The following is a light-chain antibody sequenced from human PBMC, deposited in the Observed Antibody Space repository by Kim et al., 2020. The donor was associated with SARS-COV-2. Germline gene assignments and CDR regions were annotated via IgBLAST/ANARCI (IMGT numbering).Light chain of an antibody. CDR3: LQHHTYPPT. V-gene: IGKV1-17*01. Sequence: TSVGDRFTSVCRASQDIGGHLGWCQQKPGKAPTRVIYAASILQARVPSRFSGSRSGTEFTLTITSLQPEDFATFYCLQHHTYPPTFGRGTKVDIK. CDR2: AAS. J-gene: IGKJ1*01. CDR1: QDIGGH.